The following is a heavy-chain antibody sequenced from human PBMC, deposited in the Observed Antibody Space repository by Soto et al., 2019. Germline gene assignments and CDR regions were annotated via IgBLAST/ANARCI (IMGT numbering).Heavy chain of an antibody. CDR3: ATRITVFGLLIPPFDP. Sequence: SETLSLTCAVYGGSVNGYYWNWIRQPPGKGLEWIGAINHTGGTHYNPSLKSRVTMSVDTSKNQFSLRLSSVTAADTAIYYCATRITVFGLLIPPFDPWGQGTQVTSPQ. D-gene: IGHD3-3*01. V-gene: IGHV4-34*01. J-gene: IGHJ5*02. CDR1: GGSVNGYY. CDR2: INHTGGT.